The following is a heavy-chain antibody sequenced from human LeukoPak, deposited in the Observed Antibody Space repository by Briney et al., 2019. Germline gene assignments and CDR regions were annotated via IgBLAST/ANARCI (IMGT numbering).Heavy chain of an antibody. CDR2: ISGISGTI. Sequence: GGSLRLSCAASGFTFSTYSMNWVRQAPGKGLEWVSYISGISGTIYYADSVTGRFTSSRDNAKSSVYLQMNSLRAEDTAVYYCARATKIHNYYYFYMDVWGKGTTVTVSS. CDR1: GFTFSTYS. CDR3: ARATKIHNYYYFYMDV. V-gene: IGHV3-48*04. J-gene: IGHJ6*03. D-gene: IGHD5-24*01.